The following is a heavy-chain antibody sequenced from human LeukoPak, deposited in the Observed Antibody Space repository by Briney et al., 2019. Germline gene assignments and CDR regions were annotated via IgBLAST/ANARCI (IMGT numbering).Heavy chain of an antibody. CDR1: GFTFTNFA. CDR3: AKAIPVGAYCGGDCLTIDAFDI. J-gene: IGHJ3*02. D-gene: IGHD2-21*02. CDR2: ISGSTTTT. Sequence: GGSLRLSCAASGFTFTNFAMNWVRQAPGKGLEWVSAISGSTTTTLYADSVKGRFTISRDNAKNSLYLQMNSLRAEDTAVCYCAKAIPVGAYCGGDCLTIDAFDIWGQGTMVTVSS. V-gene: IGHV3-23*01.